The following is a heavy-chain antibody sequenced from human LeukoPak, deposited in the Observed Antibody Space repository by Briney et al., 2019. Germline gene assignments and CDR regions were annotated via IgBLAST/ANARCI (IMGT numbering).Heavy chain of an antibody. J-gene: IGHJ6*02. V-gene: IGHV3-7*03. CDR1: GFTFSGFW. D-gene: IGHD3-16*01. CDR2: INHNGNVN. CDR3: ARGGGLDV. Sequence: GRSLRLSCAVSGFTFSGFWMSWSRQAPGKGLEWVASINHNGNVNYYVDSVKGRFTISRDNAKNSLYLQMSNLRAEDTAVYFCARGGGLDVWGQGATVTVSS.